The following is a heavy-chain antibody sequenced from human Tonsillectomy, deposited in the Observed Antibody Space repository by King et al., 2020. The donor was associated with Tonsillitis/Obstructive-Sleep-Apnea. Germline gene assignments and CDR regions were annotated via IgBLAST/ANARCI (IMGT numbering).Heavy chain of an antibody. CDR2: ISSSSSYI. J-gene: IGHJ4*02. D-gene: IGHD3-3*01. V-gene: IGHV3-21*01. Sequence: QLVQSGGGLVKPGGSLRLSCAASGFTFSSYSMNWVRQAPGKGLEWVSSISSSSSYIYYADSVKGRFTISRDNAKNSLYLQMNSLRAEDTAVYYCASYPAYDFWSGYYIYWGQGTLVTVSS. CDR1: GFTFSSYS. CDR3: ASYPAYDFWSGYYIY.